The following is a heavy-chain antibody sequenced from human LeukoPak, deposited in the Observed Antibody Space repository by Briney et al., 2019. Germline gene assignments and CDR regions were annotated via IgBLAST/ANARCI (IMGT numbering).Heavy chain of an antibody. D-gene: IGHD6-19*01. CDR1: GGSISSYY. CDR2: VYYSGTT. CDR3: ARQGYGSGYYYSDY. Sequence: PSETLSLTCTVSGGSISSYYWSWIRQPPGKGLEWIGYVYYSGTTNYNPSLKSRVTISVDTSKNQFSLKLSSVTAADTAVYYCARQGYGSGYYYSDYWGQGTLVTVSS. V-gene: IGHV4-59*01. J-gene: IGHJ4*02.